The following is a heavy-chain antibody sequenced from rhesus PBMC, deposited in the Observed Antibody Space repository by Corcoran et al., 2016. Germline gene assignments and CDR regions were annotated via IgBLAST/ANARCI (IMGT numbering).Heavy chain of an antibody. Sequence: QVQLQESGPGVVKPSETLSLTCAVSGYSISSGYDWSWIRQPPGKGLEWIGYNYGSSGSTNYNPSLKNQVTSSKDTSKNQFSLKLSSVTAADTAVYYCARRAFIAAAGTLFDYWGQGVLVTVSS. D-gene: IGHD6-25*01. CDR3: ARRAFIAAAGTLFDY. J-gene: IGHJ4*01. CDR2: NYGSSGST. V-gene: IGHV4-76*01. CDR1: GYSISSGYD.